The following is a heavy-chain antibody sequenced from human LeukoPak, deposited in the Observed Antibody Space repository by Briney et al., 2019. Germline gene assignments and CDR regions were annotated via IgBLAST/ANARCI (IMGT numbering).Heavy chain of an antibody. CDR1: GFTFGDYY. V-gene: IGHV3-11*04. Sequence: PGGSLRLSCAASGFTFGDYYMSWIRQAPGKGLEWVSCISSSGSIIYYADSVKGRFTISRDNAKNSLYLQMNSLRAEDTAVYYCATHSVGVLPIATFDYWGQGTLVTVSS. D-gene: IGHD2/OR15-2a*01. CDR2: ISSSGSII. J-gene: IGHJ4*02. CDR3: ATHSVGVLPIATFDY.